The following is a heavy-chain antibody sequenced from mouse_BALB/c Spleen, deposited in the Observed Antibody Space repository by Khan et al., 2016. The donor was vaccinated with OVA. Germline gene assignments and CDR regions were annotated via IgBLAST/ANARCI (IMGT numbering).Heavy chain of an antibody. V-gene: IGHV1S137*01. Sequence: VQLQESGAELVRPGVSVKISCKASGYTFTDYAMHWVKQRHAKSLEWIGVISTNYGDADYNQKFQGKASMTVDRSSSTVYMELARLTSEDSAIHYFVRGGKFAYWGQGTLVTVSA. D-gene: IGHD1-1*02. CDR3: VRGGKFAY. J-gene: IGHJ3*01. CDR2: ISTNYGDA. CDR1: GYTFTDYA.